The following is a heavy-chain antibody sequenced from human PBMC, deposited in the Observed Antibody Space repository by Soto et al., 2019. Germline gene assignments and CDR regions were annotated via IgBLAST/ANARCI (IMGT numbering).Heavy chain of an antibody. J-gene: IGHJ6*02. CDR3: AKEADIVVVVAANYYYYGMDV. D-gene: IGHD2-15*01. CDR2: ISGSGGST. V-gene: IGHV3-23*01. Sequence: GGSLRLSCAASGFTFSSYAMSWVRQAPGKGLEWVSAISGSGGSTYYADSVKGRFTISRDNSKNTLYLQMNSLRAEDTAVYYCAKEADIVVVVAANYYYYGMDVWGQGTTVTVSS. CDR1: GFTFSSYA.